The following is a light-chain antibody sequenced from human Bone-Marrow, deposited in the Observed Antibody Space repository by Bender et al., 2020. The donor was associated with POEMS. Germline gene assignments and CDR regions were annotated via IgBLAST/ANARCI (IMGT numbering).Light chain of an antibody. CDR1: SSKFGSYP. CDR2: NNS. CDR3: ATGDDSLNGWV. J-gene: IGLJ3*02. Sequence: QSVLTPPPSASGTPGQRVTISCSGSSSKFGSYPVNWYQQLPGAAPKLVIFNNSQRPSGVPDRFSGSNSGTSASLAISGLLSDDEADFYCATGDDSLNGWVFGGGTKLTV. V-gene: IGLV1-44*01.